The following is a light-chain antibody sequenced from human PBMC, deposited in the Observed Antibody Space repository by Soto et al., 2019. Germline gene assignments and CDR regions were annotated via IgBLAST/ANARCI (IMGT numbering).Light chain of an antibody. V-gene: IGKV3-15*01. CDR1: QSVSSN. CDR2: GAS. J-gene: IGKJ4*02. Sequence: EIVMTQSPATLSVSPGERATLSCRACQSVSSNLACYQQKPGQAPSLLIYGASTRATGTPARFSGRGSGTEFTLTLSSLPSVDFAVFYCQQYCTFPVKFGGGPKADIK. CDR3: QQYCTFPVK.